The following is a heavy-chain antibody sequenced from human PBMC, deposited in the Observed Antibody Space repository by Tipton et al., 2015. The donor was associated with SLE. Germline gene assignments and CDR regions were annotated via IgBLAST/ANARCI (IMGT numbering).Heavy chain of an antibody. CDR1: GGSISESTYS. CDR3: ARGPKDV. CDR2: MYFSGNT. Sequence: LRLSCTVSGGSISESTYSWDWIRQAPGKGLEWIGSMYFSGNTYYNPFLRSRVTISADTTKNQFSLKLTSVTAADTAVYYCARGPKDVWGQGTTVTVSS. J-gene: IGHJ6*02. V-gene: IGHV4-39*07.